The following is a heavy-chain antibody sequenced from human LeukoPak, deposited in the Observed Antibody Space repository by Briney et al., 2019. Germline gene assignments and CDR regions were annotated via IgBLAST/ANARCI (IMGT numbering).Heavy chain of an antibody. CDR3: ARISDGDPEGAFDI. Sequence: GASVKVSCKASGYTFTSYDINWVRQAPGQGLEWMGIINPSGGSTSYALKFQGRVTMTSDASTSTLYMELSSLRSEDTAVYYCARISDGDPEGAFDIWGQGTMVTLSS. J-gene: IGHJ3*02. CDR1: GYTFTSYD. CDR2: INPSGGST. V-gene: IGHV1-46*01. D-gene: IGHD4-17*01.